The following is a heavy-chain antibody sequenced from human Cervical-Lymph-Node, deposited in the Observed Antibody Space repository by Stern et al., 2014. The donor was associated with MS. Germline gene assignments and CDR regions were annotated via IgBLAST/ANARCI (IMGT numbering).Heavy chain of an antibody. CDR3: ARRVLYRSSYYFDY. V-gene: IGHV5-51*03. CDR2: IYPSDSDT. D-gene: IGHD6-6*01. CDR1: GYSFSSYW. Sequence: EDQLVESGAEVKKPGESLKISCKGSGYSFSSYWIGWVRQMPGKGLEWMGIIYPSDSDTRYSPSFQGQVTISGDKSISTAYLQWSSLQASDTAIYYCARRVLYRSSYYFDYWGQGTLVTVSS. J-gene: IGHJ4*02.